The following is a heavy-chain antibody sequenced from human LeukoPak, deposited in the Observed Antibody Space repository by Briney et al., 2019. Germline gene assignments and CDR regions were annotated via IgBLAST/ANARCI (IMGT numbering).Heavy chain of an antibody. CDR3: ATSADSSGND. V-gene: IGHV3-7*03. J-gene: IGHJ4*02. CDR1: GFTFSSYG. D-gene: IGHD3-22*01. Sequence: GGSLRLSCAASGFTFSSYGMTWVRQAPGKGLEWVANIKGDGSYKYYVDSVKGRFTISRDNAKSSVYLQMNTLRAEDTAVYYCATSADSSGNDWGQGTLVTVSS. CDR2: IKGDGSYK.